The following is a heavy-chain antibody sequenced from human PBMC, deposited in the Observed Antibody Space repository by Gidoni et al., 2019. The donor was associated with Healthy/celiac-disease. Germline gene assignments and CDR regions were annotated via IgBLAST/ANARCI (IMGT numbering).Heavy chain of an antibody. Sequence: QVQLVESGGGVVQPGRSLRLSCAASGFTFSSHAMHWVRQAPGKGLEWVAVISYDGSNKYYADSVKGRFTISRDNSKNTLYLQMNSLRAEDTAVYYCARDRWIDYDYYYYGMDVWGQGTTVTVSS. D-gene: IGHD4-17*01. CDR2: ISYDGSNK. CDR1: GFTFSSHA. J-gene: IGHJ6*02. V-gene: IGHV3-30-3*01. CDR3: ARDRWIDYDYYYYGMDV.